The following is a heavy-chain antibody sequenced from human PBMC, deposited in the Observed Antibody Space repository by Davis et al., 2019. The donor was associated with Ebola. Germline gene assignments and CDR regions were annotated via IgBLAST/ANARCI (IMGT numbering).Heavy chain of an antibody. D-gene: IGHD2-2*02. J-gene: IGHJ6*02. CDR3: ARDCIRTRCYNYGMDV. CDR1: GYIFTSYA. CDR2: IDADNGNT. V-gene: IGHV1-3*01. Sequence: SVTVSCKASGYIFTSYAIHWVRQAPGQRLAWMGWIDADNGNTKYSHRFQGRVNITRDTSASTVYMELSSLRSEDTDVYFCARDCIRTRCYNYGMDVWGQGTTVTVSS.